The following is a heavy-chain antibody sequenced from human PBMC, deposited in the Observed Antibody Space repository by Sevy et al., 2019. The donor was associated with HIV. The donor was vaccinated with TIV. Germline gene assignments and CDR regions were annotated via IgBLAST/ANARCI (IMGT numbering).Heavy chain of an antibody. CDR2: IKQDESEK. Sequence: GGSLRLSCAASGFSFSSYWMHWLRQAPGKGLEWVADIKQDESEKYYAASVKGRFTISRDNAKNSVYLQMNSLRPEDTAIYYCARGNSGSFDYWGQRTLVTVSS. CDR1: GFSFSSYW. J-gene: IGHJ4*02. CDR3: ARGNSGSFDY. V-gene: IGHV3-7*03. D-gene: IGHD3-22*01.